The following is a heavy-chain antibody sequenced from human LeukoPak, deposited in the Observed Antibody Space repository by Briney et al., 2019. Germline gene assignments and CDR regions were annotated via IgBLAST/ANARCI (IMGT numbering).Heavy chain of an antibody. D-gene: IGHD3-3*01. CDR3: ARGILAKGYFDL. Sequence: SETLSLTCAVYGGSFSDYYWSWIPQTPGEGLQWIGGIKYGGSTDYNPSLKSRVTMSIDTSKTQFSLKMTSVTAADTAVYYCARGILAKGYFDLWGRDTLVTVSS. CDR2: IKYGGST. V-gene: IGHV4-34*01. CDR1: GGSFSDYY. J-gene: IGHJ2*01.